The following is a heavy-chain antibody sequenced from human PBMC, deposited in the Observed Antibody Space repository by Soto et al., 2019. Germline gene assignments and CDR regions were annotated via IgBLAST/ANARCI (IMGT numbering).Heavy chain of an antibody. J-gene: IGHJ4*02. CDR1: GFTFDDYA. D-gene: IGHD4-17*01. CDR2: ISWNSGRI. V-gene: IGHV3-9*01. Sequence: EVQLVESGGGLVQPGRSLRLSCAASGFTFDDYAMHWVRQAPGKGLEWVSGISWNSGRIGYADSVKGRFTISRDNAKNSLYLQMNSLRAEDTALYYCAKDISTVTVTYYFDSWGQGTLVNVSS. CDR3: AKDISTVTVTYYFDS.